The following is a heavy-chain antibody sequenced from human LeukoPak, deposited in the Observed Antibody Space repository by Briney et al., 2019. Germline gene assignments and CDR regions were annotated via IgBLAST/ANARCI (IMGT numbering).Heavy chain of an antibody. D-gene: IGHD6-13*01. CDR2: ISSSSSYI. Sequence: GGSLRLSCAASGFTFSSYSMTWVRQAPGKGLEWVPSISSSSSYIYYADSVKGRFTISRDNSKNTLYLQMNSLRAEDTAVYYCAKGVDPIIAAAGTGYWGQGTLVTVSS. V-gene: IGHV3-21*01. CDR1: GFTFSSYS. CDR3: AKGVDPIIAAAGTGY. J-gene: IGHJ4*02.